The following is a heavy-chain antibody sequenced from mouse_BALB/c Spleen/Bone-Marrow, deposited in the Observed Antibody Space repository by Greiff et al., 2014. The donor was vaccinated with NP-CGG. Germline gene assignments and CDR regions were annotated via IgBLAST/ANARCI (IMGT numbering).Heavy chain of an antibody. J-gene: IGHJ2*01. D-gene: IGHD1-1*01. CDR1: GFTFSSFG. CDR3: VRSGSSSGYFDY. V-gene: IGHV5-17*02. CDR2: ISSGSSTI. Sequence: EVQVVESGGGLVQPGGSRKLPCAASGFTFSSFGMHWVRQAPEKGLEWVAYISSGSSTIYYGDTVMGRFTISRDNPKNTLFLQMTSLRSEDTATYYCVRSGSSSGYFDYWGQGTTLTVSS.